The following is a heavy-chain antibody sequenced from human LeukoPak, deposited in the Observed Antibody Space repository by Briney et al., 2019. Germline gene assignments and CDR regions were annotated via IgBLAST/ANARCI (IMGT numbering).Heavy chain of an antibody. CDR3: ARQVVAVAGTGYFDY. J-gene: IGHJ4*02. D-gene: IGHD6-19*01. CDR2: IYYSGST. V-gene: IGHV4-39*01. Sequence: PSETLSLTCTVSGGSIRSSSYYWGWIRKPPGKGLQRTGSIYYSGSTYYNASLKSRGTISVDTSKNQFSLKLNSVTAADTAVYFCARQVVAVAGTGYFDYWGQGTLVTVSS. CDR1: GGSIRSSSYY.